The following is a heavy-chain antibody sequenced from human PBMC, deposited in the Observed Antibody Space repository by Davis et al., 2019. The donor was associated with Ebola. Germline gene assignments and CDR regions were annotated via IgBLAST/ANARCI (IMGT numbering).Heavy chain of an antibody. CDR1: GFTFNEYE. J-gene: IGHJ4*02. CDR3: VSLLH. Sequence: GESLKISCAASGFTFNEYEMNWVRQAPGKGLVWVSRITSDGSAGTYADSVKGRFTISRDNAQNTLYLQMNSLRVEDTAMYYCVSLLHWGQGARVTVSS. CDR2: ITSDGSAG. V-gene: IGHV3-74*01.